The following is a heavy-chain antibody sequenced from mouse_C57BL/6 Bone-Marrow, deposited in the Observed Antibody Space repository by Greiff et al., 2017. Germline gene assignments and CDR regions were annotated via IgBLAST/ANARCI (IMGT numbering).Heavy chain of an antibody. CDR3: ARGYVYYFDD. D-gene: IGHD3-1*01. J-gene: IGHJ2*01. V-gene: IGHV3-1*01. CDR1: GYSITSGYD. Sequence: EVQLQESGPGMVKPSQSLSLTCTVTGYSITSGYDWHWIRHFPGNKLEWMGYISYSGSTTYNPSLKSRISITHDTSKNHFFLKLNSVTTEDTATYYCARGYVYYFDDWGQGTTLTVSS. CDR2: ISYSGST.